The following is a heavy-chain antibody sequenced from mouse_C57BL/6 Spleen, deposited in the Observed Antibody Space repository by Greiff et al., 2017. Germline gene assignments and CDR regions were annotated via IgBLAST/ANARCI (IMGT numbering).Heavy chain of an antibody. Sequence: EVKLQESGGGLVKPGGSLKLSCAASGFTFSSYTMSWVRQTPEKRLEWVATISGGGGNTYYPDSVKGRFTISRDNAKNTLYLQMSSLRSEDTALYYCARPPLTGYYFDYWGQGTTLTVSS. D-gene: IGHD4-1*01. V-gene: IGHV5-9*01. J-gene: IGHJ2*01. CDR3: ARPPLTGYYFDY. CDR1: GFTFSSYT. CDR2: ISGGGGNT.